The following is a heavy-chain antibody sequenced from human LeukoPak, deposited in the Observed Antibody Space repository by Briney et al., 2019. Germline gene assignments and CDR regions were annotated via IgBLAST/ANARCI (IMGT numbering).Heavy chain of an antibody. Sequence: SETLSHTCTVSGYSISSGFYWGWIRQPPGKGLEWIGYIYYSGSTNYNSSLKSRVAISVDTSKNQFSLKLGSVTAADTAVYYCARLQATVTIHAYFDYWGQGTLVTVSS. V-gene: IGHV4-61*01. CDR3: ARLQATVTIHAYFDY. CDR1: GYSISSGFY. J-gene: IGHJ4*01. CDR2: IYYSGST. D-gene: IGHD4-17*01.